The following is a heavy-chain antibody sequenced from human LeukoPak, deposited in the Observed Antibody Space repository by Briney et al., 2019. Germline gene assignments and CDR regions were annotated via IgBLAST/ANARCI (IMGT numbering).Heavy chain of an antibody. CDR2: IYYSGST. J-gene: IGHJ5*02. V-gene: IGHV4-39*01. CDR3: ARGPRIYGSGPSKGWFDP. Sequence: SETLSLTCTVSGGSISSSSYYWGWIRQPPGKGLEWIGSIYYSGSTYYNPSLKSRVTISVDTSKNQFSLKLSSVTAADTAVYYCARGPRIYGSGPSKGWFDPWGQGTLVTVSS. CDR1: GGSISSSSYY. D-gene: IGHD3-10*01.